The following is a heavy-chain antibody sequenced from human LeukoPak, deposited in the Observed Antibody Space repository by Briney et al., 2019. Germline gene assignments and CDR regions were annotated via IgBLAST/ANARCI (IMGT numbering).Heavy chain of an antibody. J-gene: IGHJ4*02. CDR3: ARRTGTNPFDY. V-gene: IGHV3-48*03. Sequence: PGGSLRLSCAASGFTFSSYGMNWVRQAPGKGLEWVSYISSSGSTIYYADSVKGRFTISRDNAKSSLYLQMNSLRAEDTAVYYCARRTGTNPFDYWGQGTLVTVSS. D-gene: IGHD7-27*01. CDR2: ISSSGSTI. CDR1: GFTFSSYG.